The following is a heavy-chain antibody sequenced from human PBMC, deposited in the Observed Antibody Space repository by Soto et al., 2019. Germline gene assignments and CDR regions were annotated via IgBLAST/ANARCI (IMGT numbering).Heavy chain of an antibody. CDR2: IYYSGST. V-gene: IGHV4-59*01. J-gene: IGHJ3*02. D-gene: IGHD3-9*01. CDR3: ARDENLRYFDWFGAFDI. CDR1: GGSISSYY. Sequence: PSETLSLTCTVSGGSISSYYWGWIRQPPGKGLEWIGYIYYSGSTNYNPSLKSRVTISVDTSKNQFSLKLSSVTAADTAVYYCARDENLRYFDWFGAFDIWGQGTMVTVSS.